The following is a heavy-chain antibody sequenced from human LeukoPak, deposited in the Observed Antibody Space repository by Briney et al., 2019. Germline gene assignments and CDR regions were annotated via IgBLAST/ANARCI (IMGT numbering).Heavy chain of an antibody. V-gene: IGHV1-46*01. CDR1: GYTFTSYY. CDR2: INPSGGST. J-gene: IGHJ4*02. CDR3: ARGFPAMTHYDSSGYYWNY. D-gene: IGHD3-22*01. Sequence: ASVKVSCKASGYTFTSYYMHWVRQAPGQGLEWMGIINPSGGSTSYAQKFQGRVTMTRDTSTSTVYMELSSLRSEDTAAYYCARGFPAMTHYDSSGYYWNYWGQGTLVTVSS.